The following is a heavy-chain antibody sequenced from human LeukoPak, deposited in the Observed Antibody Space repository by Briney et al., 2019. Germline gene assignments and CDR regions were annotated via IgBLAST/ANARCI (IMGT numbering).Heavy chain of an antibody. CDR2: IIPIFGTA. CDR3: AREALNPSYYDFWSGYPFDY. J-gene: IGHJ4*02. CDR1: GGTFSSYA. D-gene: IGHD3-3*01. V-gene: IGHV1-69*05. Sequence: SVKVSCKXSGGTFSSYAISWVRQAPGQGLEWMGRIIPIFGTANYAQKFQGRVTITTDESTSTAYMELSSLRSEDTAVYYRAREALNPSYYDFWSGYPFDYWGQGTLVTVSS.